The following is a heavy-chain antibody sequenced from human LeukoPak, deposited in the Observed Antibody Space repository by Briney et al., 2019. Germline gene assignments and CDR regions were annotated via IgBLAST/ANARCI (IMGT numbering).Heavy chain of an antibody. CDR3: AVGYDWGDDAFDI. CDR2: INSDGSST. J-gene: IGHJ3*02. Sequence: GGSLRLSCAASGFTFSSYCMHWVRQAPGKGLVWVSRINSDGSSTSYADSVKGRFTISRDNAKNTLYLQVNSLRAEDTAVYYCAVGYDWGDDAFDIWGQGTMVTVSS. D-gene: IGHD5-12*01. V-gene: IGHV3-74*01. CDR1: GFTFSSYC.